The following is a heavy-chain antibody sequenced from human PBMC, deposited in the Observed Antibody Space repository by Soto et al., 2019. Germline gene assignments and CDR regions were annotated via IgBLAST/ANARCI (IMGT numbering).Heavy chain of an antibody. CDR1: GGSISSDY. V-gene: IGHV4-59*01. CDR2: VYYSGST. D-gene: IGHD3-10*01. CDR3: ARDPGSWYFDS. Sequence: PSETLSLTCTVSGGSISSDYWSWIRQPPGKGLELIGYVYYSGSTNYNPSLRSRVNISVDTSKNQLSLKMSSVTAADTAVYYCARDPGSWYFDSWGQGILVTVSS. J-gene: IGHJ4*02.